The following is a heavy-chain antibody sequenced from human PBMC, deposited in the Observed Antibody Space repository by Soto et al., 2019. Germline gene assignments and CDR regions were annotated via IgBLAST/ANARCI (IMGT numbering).Heavy chain of an antibody. Sequence: SLRLSCAASGFTFSSYAMSWVRQAPGKGLEWVSAISGSGGSTYYADSVKGRFTISRDNSKNTLYLQMNSLRAEDTAVYYCAKVYPEFYYDFWSGYPSFDYWGQGTLVTVSS. D-gene: IGHD3-3*01. CDR1: GFTFSSYA. CDR3: AKVYPEFYYDFWSGYPSFDY. J-gene: IGHJ4*02. CDR2: ISGSGGST. V-gene: IGHV3-23*01.